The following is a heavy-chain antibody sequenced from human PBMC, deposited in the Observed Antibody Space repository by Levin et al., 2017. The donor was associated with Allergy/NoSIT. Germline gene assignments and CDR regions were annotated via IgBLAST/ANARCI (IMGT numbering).Heavy chain of an antibody. J-gene: IGHJ4*02. Sequence: GESLKISCAASGFTFSSYSMNWVRQAPGKGLEWVSYISSSSSTIYYADSVKGRFTISRDNAKNSLYLQMNSLRDEDTAVYYCAREGPVYYCSGGSCYMDTMHLDYWGQGTLVTVSS. CDR1: GFTFSSYS. CDR3: AREGPVYYCSGGSCYMDTMHLDY. CDR2: ISSSSSTI. D-gene: IGHD2-15*01. V-gene: IGHV3-48*02.